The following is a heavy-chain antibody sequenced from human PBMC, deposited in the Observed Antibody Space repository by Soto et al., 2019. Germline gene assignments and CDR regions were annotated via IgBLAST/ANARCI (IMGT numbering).Heavy chain of an antibody. J-gene: IGHJ4*02. CDR1: GGSISSYY. V-gene: IGHV4-59*01. CDR3: ARVGIYGDYDCFDY. D-gene: IGHD4-17*01. Sequence: PSETLSLTCTVSGGSISSYYWSWIRQPPGKGLEWIGYIYYSGSTNYNPSLKSRVTISVDTSKNQFSLKLSSVTAADTAVYYCARVGIYGDYDCFDYWGQGTLVTVSS. CDR2: IYYSGST.